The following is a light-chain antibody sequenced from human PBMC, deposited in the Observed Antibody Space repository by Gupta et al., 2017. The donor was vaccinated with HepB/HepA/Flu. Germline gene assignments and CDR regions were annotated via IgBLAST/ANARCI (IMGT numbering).Light chain of an antibody. Sequence: QNVVTQEPSLTVSPGGTVTLTCASSTGIVTSGFYANWFQQRPGQAPRTLMYNTKNKHSWTPAWFSGSVLGATAALTLSGVQAEDDDYYYCLHYNGGIWLFGGGTKLTVL. CDR2: NTK. CDR3: LHYNGGIWL. J-gene: IGLJ3*02. CDR1: TGIVTSGFY. V-gene: IGLV7-43*01.